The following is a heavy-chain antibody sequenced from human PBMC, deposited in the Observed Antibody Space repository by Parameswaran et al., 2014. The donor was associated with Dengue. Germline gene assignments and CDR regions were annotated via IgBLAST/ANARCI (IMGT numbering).Heavy chain of an antibody. CDR2: INPSGGST. Sequence: WVRQAPGQGLEWMGIINPSGGSTSYAQKFQGRVTMTRDTSTSTVYMELSSLRSEDTAVYYCAREVVTAIPDYYYYGMDVWGQGTTVTVSS. J-gene: IGHJ6*02. CDR3: AREVVTAIPDYYYYGMDV. V-gene: IGHV1-46*01. D-gene: IGHD2-21*02.